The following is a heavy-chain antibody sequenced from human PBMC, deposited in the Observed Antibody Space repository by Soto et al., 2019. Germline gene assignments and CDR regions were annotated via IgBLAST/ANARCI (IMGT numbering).Heavy chain of an antibody. CDR1: GFTFSSYG. Sequence: PGGSLRLSCAASGFTFSSYGMHWVRQAPGKGLEWVAVISYDGSNKYYADSVKGRFTISRDNSKNTLYLQMNSLRAEDTAVYYCAKSADRIAAAGFNYYYGMDVWGQGTTVTVSS. J-gene: IGHJ6*02. CDR2: ISYDGSNK. D-gene: IGHD6-13*01. V-gene: IGHV3-30*18. CDR3: AKSADRIAAAGFNYYYGMDV.